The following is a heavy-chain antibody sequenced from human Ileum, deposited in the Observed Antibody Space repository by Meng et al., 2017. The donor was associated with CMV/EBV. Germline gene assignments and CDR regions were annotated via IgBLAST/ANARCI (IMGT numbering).Heavy chain of an antibody. V-gene: IGHV4-34*01. Sequence: QEQLQQWGAGLLKPSETLSLTCAVYGGSFSYYYWSWIRQPPGKGLEWIGEISHSGITNYNPSLKSRVTISIDTSKKQFSLKLSSVTAADTAVYYCARSRVYWYFDLWGRGTLVTVSS. J-gene: IGHJ2*01. CDR2: ISHSGIT. CDR1: GGSFSYYY. CDR3: ARSRVYWYFDL.